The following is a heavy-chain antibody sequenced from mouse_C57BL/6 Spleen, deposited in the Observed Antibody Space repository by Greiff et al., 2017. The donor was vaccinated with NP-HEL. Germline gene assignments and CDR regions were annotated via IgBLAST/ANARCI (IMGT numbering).Heavy chain of an antibody. CDR3: ARSWDGEFAY. J-gene: IGHJ3*01. V-gene: IGHV5-17*01. D-gene: IGHD4-1*01. Sequence: DVKLVESGGGLVKPGGSLKLSCAASGFTFSDYGMHWVRQAPEKGLEWVAYISSGSSTIYYADTVKGRFTISRDNAKNTLFLQMTSLRSEDTAMYYCARSWDGEFAYWGQGTLVTVSA. CDR2: ISSGSSTI. CDR1: GFTFSDYG.